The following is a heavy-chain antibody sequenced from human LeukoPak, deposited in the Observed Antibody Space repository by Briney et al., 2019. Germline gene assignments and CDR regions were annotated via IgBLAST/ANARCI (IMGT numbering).Heavy chain of an antibody. CDR2: ISWNSGSI. CDR1: GFTFDDYA. J-gene: IGHJ4*02. D-gene: IGHD3-3*01. CDR3: AKGRGYDFWSGEFDY. V-gene: IGHV3-9*01. Sequence: GGSLRLSCAASGFTFDDYAMHWVRQAPGKGLEWVSGISWNSGSIGYADSVKGRFTISRDNAKNSLYLQMNSLRGEDTALYYCAKGRGYDFWSGEFDYWGQGTLVTVSS.